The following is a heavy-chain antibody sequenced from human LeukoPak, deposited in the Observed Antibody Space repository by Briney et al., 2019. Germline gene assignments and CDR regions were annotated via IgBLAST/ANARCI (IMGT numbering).Heavy chain of an antibody. V-gene: IGHV4-39*07. CDR2: IFYSGST. D-gene: IGHD3-10*01. CDR3: AKSNGYGLVDI. Sequence: PSETLSLTCTVSGGSISSYYWGWIRQPPGKGLEWIGNIFYSGSTYYSPSLKSRVTISLDTSRNQFSLKLNSVTAADTAVYYCAKSNGYGLVDIWGQGTMVTVSS. J-gene: IGHJ3*02. CDR1: GGSISSYY.